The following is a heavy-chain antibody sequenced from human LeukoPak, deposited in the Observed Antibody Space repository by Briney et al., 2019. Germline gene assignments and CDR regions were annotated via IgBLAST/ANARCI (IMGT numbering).Heavy chain of an antibody. V-gene: IGHV3-7*01. CDR3: TREAAAGIDY. CDR1: GFTFSTYW. CDR2: IKQDGSEK. J-gene: IGHJ4*02. Sequence: GGSLRLSCAASGFTFSTYWMSWVRQAPGQGLEWVANIKQDGSEKYYLDSVKGRFTISRDNAKNSLYLQMNSLRAEDTAVYFCTREAAAGIDYWGQGTLVTVSS. D-gene: IGHD6-13*01.